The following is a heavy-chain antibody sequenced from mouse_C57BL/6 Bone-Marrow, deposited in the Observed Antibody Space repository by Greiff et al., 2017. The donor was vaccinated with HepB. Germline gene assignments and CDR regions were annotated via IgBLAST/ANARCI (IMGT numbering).Heavy chain of an antibody. D-gene: IGHD2-3*01. Sequence: EVMLVESGEGLVKPGGSLKLSCAASGFTFSSYAMSWVRQTPEKRLEWVAYISSGGDYIYYADTVKGRFTISRDNARNTLYLQMSSLKSEDTAMYYCTRDQGDGRGFAYWGQGTLVTVSA. CDR3: TRDQGDGRGFAY. CDR2: ISSGGDYI. V-gene: IGHV5-9-1*02. J-gene: IGHJ3*01. CDR1: GFTFSSYA.